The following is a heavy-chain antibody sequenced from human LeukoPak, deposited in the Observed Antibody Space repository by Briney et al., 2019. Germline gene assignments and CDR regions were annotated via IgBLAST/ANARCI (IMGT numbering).Heavy chain of an antibody. V-gene: IGHV3-21*01. D-gene: IGHD4-23*01. CDR1: GFTFSSYR. Sequence: GGSLRLSCAASGFTFSSYRMNWVRQAPGKGLEWVSSISSSSSYIYYADSVKGRFTISRDNAKNSLYLQMNSLRAEDTAVYYCARGDYGGNALIDYWGQGTLVTVSS. CDR2: ISSSSSYI. CDR3: ARGDYGGNALIDY. J-gene: IGHJ4*02.